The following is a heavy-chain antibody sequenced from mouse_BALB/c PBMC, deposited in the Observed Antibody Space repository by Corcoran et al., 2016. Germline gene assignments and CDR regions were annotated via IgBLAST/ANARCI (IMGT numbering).Heavy chain of an antibody. D-gene: IGHD6-1*01. V-gene: IGHV9-3-1*01. CDR2: INTYTGEP. CDR1: GNTFTNYG. Sequence: QIQLVQSGPELKKPGETVKISCTSSGNTFTNYGMNWVKQAPGKGLKWMGWINTYTGEPTYADDFKGRFAFSLETSASTAYLQINNLKNEDTATYFCAREPYAMDYWGQGTSVTVPS. CDR3: AREPYAMDY. J-gene: IGHJ4*01.